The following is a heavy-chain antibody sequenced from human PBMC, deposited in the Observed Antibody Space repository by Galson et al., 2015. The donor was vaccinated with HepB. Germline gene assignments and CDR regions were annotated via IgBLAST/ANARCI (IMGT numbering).Heavy chain of an antibody. CDR1: GFTFSSYS. D-gene: IGHD3-16*02. CDR2: ISSSSSYI. CDR3: ARDRNDYIWGSYRPSAFDI. Sequence: SLRLSCAASGFTFSSYSMNWVRQAPGKGLEWVSSISSSSSYIYYADSVKGRFTISRDNAKNSLYLQMNSLRAEDTAVYYCARDRNDYIWGSYRPSAFDIWGQGTMVTVSS. V-gene: IGHV3-21*01. J-gene: IGHJ3*02.